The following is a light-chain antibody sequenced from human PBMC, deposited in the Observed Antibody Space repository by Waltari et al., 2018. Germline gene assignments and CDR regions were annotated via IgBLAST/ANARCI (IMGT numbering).Light chain of an antibody. Sequence: AIRITQSPSSLSASTGDRVTITCRASQSISSYLAWYQQKPGKAPKLLIYAASTLQSGVPSRFSGSGSGTDFTLTISCLQSEDFATYYCQQYYSYPHTFGGGTKVEIK. CDR1: QSISSY. CDR3: QQYYSYPHT. J-gene: IGKJ4*01. V-gene: IGKV1-8*01. CDR2: AAS.